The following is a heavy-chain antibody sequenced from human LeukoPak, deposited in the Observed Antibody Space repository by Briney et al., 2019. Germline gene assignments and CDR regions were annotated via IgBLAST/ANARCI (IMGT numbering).Heavy chain of an antibody. V-gene: IGHV3-7*01. CDR1: GFTFSSYG. D-gene: IGHD6-19*01. Sequence: RAGGTLRLSCAASGFTFSSYGMNWVRQAPGKGLEWVASINPDGSEKYSVDSVKGRFTISRDNAKNSLYLQMNSLRAEGTAVYYCARDRGYSSFDYWGQGTLVTVSS. J-gene: IGHJ4*02. CDR3: ARDRGYSSFDY. CDR2: INPDGSEK.